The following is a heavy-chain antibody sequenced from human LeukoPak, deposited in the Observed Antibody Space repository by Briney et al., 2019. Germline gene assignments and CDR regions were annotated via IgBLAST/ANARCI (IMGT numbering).Heavy chain of an antibody. J-gene: IGHJ4*02. V-gene: IGHV1-24*01. CDR2: FDPEDGET. Sequence: ASVKVSCKVSGYTLTELSMHWVRQAPGKGLEWMGGFDPEDGETIYAQKFQGRVTMTEDTSTDTAYMELSSLRSEDTAVYYCATPYYYDSSGYSDPFDYWGQGTLVTVSS. CDR1: GYTLTELS. D-gene: IGHD3-22*01. CDR3: ATPYYYDSSGYSDPFDY.